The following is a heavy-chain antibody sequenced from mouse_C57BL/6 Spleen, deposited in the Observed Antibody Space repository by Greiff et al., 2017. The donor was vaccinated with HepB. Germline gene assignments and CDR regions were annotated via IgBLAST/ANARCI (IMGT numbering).Heavy chain of an antibody. D-gene: IGHD2-2*01. CDR3: ARSTMVTAPFAY. V-gene: IGHV14-2*01. CDR2: IDPEDGET. Sequence: EVKLQESGAELVKPGASVKLSCTASGFNIQDYYMHWVKQRTEQGLEWIGRIDPEDGETKYAPKFQGKATITADTSSNTAYLQLSSLTSEDTAVYYCARSTMVTAPFAYWGQGTLVTVSA. CDR1: GFNIQDYY. J-gene: IGHJ3*01.